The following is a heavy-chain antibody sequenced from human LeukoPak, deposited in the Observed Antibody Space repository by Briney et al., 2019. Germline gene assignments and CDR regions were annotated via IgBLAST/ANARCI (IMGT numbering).Heavy chain of an antibody. J-gene: IGHJ4*02. Sequence: ASVKVSCKASGYTFTSYDINWVRQATGQGLEWMGWMNPNSGNTNYAQKFQERVTITRDMSTSTAYMELSSLRSEDTAVYYCAARAATVDYWGQGTLVTVSS. D-gene: IGHD2-15*01. CDR3: AARAATVDY. CDR2: MNPNSGNT. V-gene: IGHV1-8*03. CDR1: GYTFTSYD.